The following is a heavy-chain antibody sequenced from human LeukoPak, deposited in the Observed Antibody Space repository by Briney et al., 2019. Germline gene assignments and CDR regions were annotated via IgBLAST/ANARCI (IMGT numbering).Heavy chain of an antibody. V-gene: IGHV1-69*01. CDR3: AANYYYDSNGYYRGDY. CDR2: IIPMLGTA. CDR1: GGTLSSYA. D-gene: IGHD3-22*01. Sequence: GSSVKISCKSSGGTLSSYAISWVRQAPGQGLEWMGGIIPMLGTANYAQKFQGRATITADEATSTAYMELSSLRSEDTAVFYCAANYYYDSNGYYRGDYWGQGTLVTVSS. J-gene: IGHJ4*02.